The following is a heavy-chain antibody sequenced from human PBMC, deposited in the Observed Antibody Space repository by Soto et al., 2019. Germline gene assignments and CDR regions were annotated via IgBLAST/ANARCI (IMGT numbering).Heavy chain of an antibody. Sequence: QVQLVESGGGVVQPGRSLRLSCAASGFTFSSYAMHWVRQAPGKGLEWVAVISYDGSNKYYADSVKGRFTISRDNSKNTLYLQMNSLRAEDTAVYYCARDPRGSSWYLDYWGQGTLVTVSS. J-gene: IGHJ4*02. CDR2: ISYDGSNK. CDR1: GFTFSSYA. D-gene: IGHD6-13*01. CDR3: ARDPRGSSWYLDY. V-gene: IGHV3-30-3*01.